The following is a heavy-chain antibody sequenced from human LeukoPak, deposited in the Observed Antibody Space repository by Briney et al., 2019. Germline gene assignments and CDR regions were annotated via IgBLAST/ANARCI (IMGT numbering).Heavy chain of an antibody. CDR3: ARAGGYCGRISCPYYFDY. CDR1: GYTFTDYS. Sequence: AIVKVSCKASGYTFTDYSMHWVRQAPGQGLEWMGWINPNSGGTNYAQKFQGRVTMTRDTSISTAYMELSGLRSDDTAVFYCARAGGYCGRISCPYYFDYWGQGSLVAVSS. D-gene: IGHD2-15*01. CDR2: INPNSGGT. J-gene: IGHJ4*02. V-gene: IGHV1-2*02.